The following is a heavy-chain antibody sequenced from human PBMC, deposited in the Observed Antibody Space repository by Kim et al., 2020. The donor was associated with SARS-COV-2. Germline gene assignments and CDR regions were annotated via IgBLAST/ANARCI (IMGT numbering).Heavy chain of an antibody. CDR3: ARSSSGPIYYYYYYMDV. J-gene: IGHJ6*03. D-gene: IGHD6-6*01. V-gene: IGHV1-2*06. Sequence: ASVKVSCKASGYTFTGYYMHWVRQAPGQGLEWMGRINPNSGGTNYAQKFQGRVTMTSDTSISTAYMELSRLRSDDTAVYYCARSSSGPIYYYYYYMDVWGKGTTVTVSS. CDR2: INPNSGGT. CDR1: GYTFTGYY.